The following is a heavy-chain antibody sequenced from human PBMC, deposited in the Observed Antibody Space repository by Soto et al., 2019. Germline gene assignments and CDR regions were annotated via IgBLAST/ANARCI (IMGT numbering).Heavy chain of an antibody. CDR2: IYHSGST. D-gene: IGHD3-3*01. J-gene: IGHJ5*02. CDR3: ARVYYDQNWFDP. Sequence: PSETLSLTCAVSGGSISSGGYAWGWIRQPPGKGLEWIGYIYHSGSTYYNPALKSRVTISVDRTKNQFSLKLSSVTAAYTAVYYCARVYYDQNWFDPWGQGTLVTVSS. CDR1: GGSISSGGYA. V-gene: IGHV4-30-2*01.